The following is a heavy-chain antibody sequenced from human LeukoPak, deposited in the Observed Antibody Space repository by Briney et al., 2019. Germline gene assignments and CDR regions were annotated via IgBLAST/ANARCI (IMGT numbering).Heavy chain of an antibody. J-gene: IGHJ5*02. CDR2: INPNSGGT. D-gene: IGHD2-15*01. CDR3: ASQGYCSGGSCYKRGHNWFDP. Sequence: ASVKVSCKASGYTFTGYYMHWVRQAPGQGLEWMGWINPNSGGTNYAQKFQGRVTMTRDTSISTAYMELSRLRSDDTAVYYCASQGYCSGGSCYKRGHNWFDPWGQGTLVTVSS. V-gene: IGHV1-2*02. CDR1: GYTFTGYY.